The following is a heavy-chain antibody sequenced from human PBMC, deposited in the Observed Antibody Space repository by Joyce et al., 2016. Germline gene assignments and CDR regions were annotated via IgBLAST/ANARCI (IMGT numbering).Heavy chain of an antibody. D-gene: IGHD3-22*01. CDR1: GFTFDDYA. CDR3: AKVPAPWFDLDSSGLYYFDY. CDR2: ISWNSATI. Sequence: EVQLVESGGGPIQPGRSLSPSCAASGFTFDDYAMHWVRQAPGEGLGWVSGISWNSATIGHGDSVKGGFTISREHAKNSQYLQMDVLRAEDTALYYCAKVPAPWFDLDSSGLYYFDYWGEGGLISVSS. J-gene: IGHJ4*02. V-gene: IGHV3-9*01.